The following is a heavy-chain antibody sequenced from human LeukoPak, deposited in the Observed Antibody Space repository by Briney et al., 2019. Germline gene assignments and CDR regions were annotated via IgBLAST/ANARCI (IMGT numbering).Heavy chain of an antibody. CDR1: GDSINSLDL. Sequence: AETLSLTCTVSGDSINSLDLWSWVRQPPGKGLEWIGEMYLSGTTHSNPSVKSRVTISIDKSKNQFFLNLSSVTAADTAVYYCAGLVGRYSSGLYYYYFDYWGQGTLVTVSS. J-gene: IGHJ4*02. D-gene: IGHD3-22*01. V-gene: IGHV4-4*02. CDR2: MYLSGTT. CDR3: AGLVGRYSSGLYYYYFDY.